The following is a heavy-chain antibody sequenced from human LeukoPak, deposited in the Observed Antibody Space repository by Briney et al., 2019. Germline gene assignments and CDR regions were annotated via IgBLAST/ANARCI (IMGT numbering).Heavy chain of an antibody. J-gene: IGHJ6*03. Sequence: SVKVSCKASGGTYSSYAISWVRQAPGQGLEWMGGIIPIFGTANYAQKFQGRVTITADESTSTAYMELSRLRSDDTAVYYCARDLAGTTAGYYYYMDVWGKGTTVTVSS. V-gene: IGHV1-69*13. CDR2: IIPIFGTA. D-gene: IGHD1-1*01. CDR3: ARDLAGTTAGYYYYMDV. CDR1: GGTYSSYA.